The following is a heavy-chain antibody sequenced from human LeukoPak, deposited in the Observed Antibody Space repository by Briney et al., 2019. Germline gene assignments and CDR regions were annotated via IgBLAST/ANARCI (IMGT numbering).Heavy chain of an antibody. CDR2: INHSGST. V-gene: IGHV4-34*01. Sequence: SETLSLTCAVYGGSFSGYYWSWIRQPPGKGLEWIGEINHSGSTNYNPSLKSRVTISVDTSKNQFSLKLSSVTAADTAVYYGASLKRGYYGSGSYYTLDYWGQGTLVTVSS. CDR3: ASLKRGYYGSGSYYTLDY. D-gene: IGHD3-10*01. J-gene: IGHJ4*02. CDR1: GGSFSGYY.